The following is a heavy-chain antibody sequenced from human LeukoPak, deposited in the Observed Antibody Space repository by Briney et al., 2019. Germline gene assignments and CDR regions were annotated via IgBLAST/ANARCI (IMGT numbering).Heavy chain of an antibody. Sequence: SETLSLTCTVSGGSISSYYWSRVRQPPGKGLEWIGYIYYSGSTNYNPSLKSRVTISVDTSKNQFSLKLSSVTAADTAVYYCVRGGIVGTSTRIPLFDFWGQGTLVTVSS. V-gene: IGHV4-59*01. CDR3: VRGGIVGTSTRIPLFDF. CDR1: GGSISSYY. D-gene: IGHD1-26*01. CDR2: IYYSGST. J-gene: IGHJ4*02.